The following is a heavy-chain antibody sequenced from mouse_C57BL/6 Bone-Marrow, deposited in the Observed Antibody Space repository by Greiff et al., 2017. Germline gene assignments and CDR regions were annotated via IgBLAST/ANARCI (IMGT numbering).Heavy chain of an antibody. Sequence: QVQLKESGAELVRPGASVTLSCKASGYTFTDYEMHWVKQTPVHGLEWIGAIDPETGGTAYNQKFKGKAILTADKSSSTAYMELRSLTSEDSAVYYCTRDGYDYDGAWGQGTLVTVSA. CDR3: TRDGYDYDGA. CDR1: GYTFTDYE. CDR2: IDPETGGT. V-gene: IGHV1-15*01. D-gene: IGHD2-4*01. J-gene: IGHJ3*01.